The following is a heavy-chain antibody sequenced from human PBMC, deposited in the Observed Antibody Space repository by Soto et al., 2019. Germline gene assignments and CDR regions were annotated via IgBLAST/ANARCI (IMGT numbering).Heavy chain of an antibody. CDR3: ARDDKYGGYPDY. J-gene: IGHJ4*02. V-gene: IGHV4-59*01. D-gene: IGHD5-12*01. CDR2: IYYSGST. CDR1: GGSISGYY. Sequence: PSETLSLTCTVSGGSISGYYWSWLRQPPGKGLEWIGYIYYSGSTNYNPSLKSRDTISVDTSKNQFSLKLSSVTAADTAVYYCARDDKYGGYPDYWGQGTLVTVSS.